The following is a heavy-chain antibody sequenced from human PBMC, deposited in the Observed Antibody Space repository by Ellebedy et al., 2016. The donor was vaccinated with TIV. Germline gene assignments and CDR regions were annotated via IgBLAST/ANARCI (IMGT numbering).Heavy chain of an antibody. CDR3: ARGWSTPDP. J-gene: IGHJ5*02. Sequence: PGGSLRLSCAASGFTFSNHWIHWVRQAPGKGLECVSRINSDGVTQHYADSVKGRFTISRDNAQNTLYLQMNSLRVEDTDVYYCARGWSTPDPWGQGTMVIFSS. D-gene: IGHD2-15*01. V-gene: IGHV3-74*01. CDR2: INSDGVTQ. CDR1: GFTFSNHW.